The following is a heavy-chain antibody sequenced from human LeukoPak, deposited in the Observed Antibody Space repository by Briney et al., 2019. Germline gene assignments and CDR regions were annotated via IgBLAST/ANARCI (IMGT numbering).Heavy chain of an antibody. CDR1: GFTFSVYF. CDR3: ARPYSSGWSFDY. CDR2: INHSGST. Sequence: GSLRLSCAASGFTFSVYFMGWIRQPPGKGLEWIGEINHSGSTNYNPSLKSRVTISVDTSKNQFSLKLSSVTAADTAVYYCARPYSSGWSFDYWGQGTLVTVSS. J-gene: IGHJ4*02. D-gene: IGHD6-19*01. V-gene: IGHV4-34*01.